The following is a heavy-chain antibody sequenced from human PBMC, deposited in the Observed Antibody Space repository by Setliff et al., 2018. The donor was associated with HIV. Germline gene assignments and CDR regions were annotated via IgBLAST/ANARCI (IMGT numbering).Heavy chain of an antibody. J-gene: IGHJ5*02. CDR3: ARGRKAVGDWSDP. Sequence: PSETLSLTCTVSGGSINYYYWNWIRQPAGKGLEWLGRIHSNGNTNFNPSLKSRINMSVDMSKNQVSMKLTSVTAADTALYYCARGRKAVGDWSDPWGQGIQVTVSS. D-gene: IGHD1-26*01. CDR2: IHSNGNT. CDR1: GGSINYYY. V-gene: IGHV4-4*07.